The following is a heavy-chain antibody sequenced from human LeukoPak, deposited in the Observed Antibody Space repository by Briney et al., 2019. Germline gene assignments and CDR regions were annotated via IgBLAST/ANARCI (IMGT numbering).Heavy chain of an antibody. J-gene: IGHJ4*02. CDR1: GFTFSSYW. CDR2: INNDGSLT. V-gene: IGHV3-74*01. Sequence: GESLRLSCAASGFTFSSYWMHWVRQTPGKGLVWVSRINNDGSLTNYADSVKGRFTISRDNAKNTLYLQMNSLRAEDTAVYYCARPGIALAGDYWGQGALVTVSS. D-gene: IGHD6-19*01. CDR3: ARPGIALAGDY.